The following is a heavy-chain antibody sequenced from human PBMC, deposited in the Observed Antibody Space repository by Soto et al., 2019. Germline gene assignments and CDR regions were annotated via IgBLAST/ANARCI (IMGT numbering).Heavy chain of an antibody. CDR3: ARTKYSISSFDS. D-gene: IGHD6-6*01. V-gene: IGHV2-5*02. Sequence: SGPTLVNPTQTLTVTCTFSGFSLSTNDVGVGWIRQPPGEALEWLAVIYWDDDKRYSPSLKSRLTITKDTSKNQVVLKMTNVDPVDTATYYCARTKYSISSFDSWGQGALVTVSS. CDR1: GFSLSTNDVG. CDR2: IYWDDDK. J-gene: IGHJ4*02.